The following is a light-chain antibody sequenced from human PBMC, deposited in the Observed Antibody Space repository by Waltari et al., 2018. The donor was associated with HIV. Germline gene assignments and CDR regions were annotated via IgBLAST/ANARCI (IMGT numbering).Light chain of an antibody. CDR3: QSADNAGTSVV. CDR2: KDT. CDR1: ALATQH. V-gene: IGLV3-25*03. J-gene: IGLJ2*01. Sequence: SYELTQPPSVSVSPGQTARITCSADALATQHHYWYQQKAGQAPVVVIYKDTQRPSGIPERFSGSSSGTIGTLSISGVQAEDEAVYYCQSADNAGTSVVFGGGTKLTVL.